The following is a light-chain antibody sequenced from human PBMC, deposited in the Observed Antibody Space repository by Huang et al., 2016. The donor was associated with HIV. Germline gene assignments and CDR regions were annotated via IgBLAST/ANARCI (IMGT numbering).Light chain of an antibody. CDR2: DAS. Sequence: EIVLTQSPATLSLSPGERATLSCRARQSVSNYLAWYQQKPGLAPRLLIYDASTRATGIPARFSGSGSGTDFTLTISSLEPEDFAIYYCQQRSNWPPIAFGPGTKVDIK. V-gene: IGKV3-11*01. CDR3: QQRSNWPPIA. J-gene: IGKJ3*01. CDR1: QSVSNY.